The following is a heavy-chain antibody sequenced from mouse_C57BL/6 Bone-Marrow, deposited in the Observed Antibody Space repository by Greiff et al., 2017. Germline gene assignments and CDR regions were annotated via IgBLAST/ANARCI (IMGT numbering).Heavy chain of an antibody. J-gene: IGHJ1*03. CDR2: IYPGGGYT. D-gene: IGHD2-2*01. CDR3: ARYYYGYHWYFDV. V-gene: IGHV1-63*01. CDR1: GYTFTNYW. Sequence: QVQLQQSGAELVRPGTSVKMSCKASGYTFTNYWIGWAKQRPGHGLAWIGDIYPGGGYTNYNEKFKGKATLTADESSSTAYMQFSSLTSEDSAIYYCARYYYGYHWYFDVWGTGTTVTVSA.